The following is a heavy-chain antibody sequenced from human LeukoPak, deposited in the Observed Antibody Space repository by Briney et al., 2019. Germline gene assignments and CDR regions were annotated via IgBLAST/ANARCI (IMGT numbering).Heavy chain of an antibody. CDR3: AGGDYDYVWGSYRQAYYFDY. CDR1: GGSISSYY. CDR2: IYYSGST. Sequence: SETLSLTCTVSGGSISSYYWSWIQQPPGKGLEWIGYIYYSGSTNYNPSLKSRVTISVDTSKNQFSLKLSSVTAADTAVYYCAGGDYDYVWGSYRQAYYFDYWGQGTLVTVSS. V-gene: IGHV4-59*08. D-gene: IGHD3-16*02. J-gene: IGHJ4*02.